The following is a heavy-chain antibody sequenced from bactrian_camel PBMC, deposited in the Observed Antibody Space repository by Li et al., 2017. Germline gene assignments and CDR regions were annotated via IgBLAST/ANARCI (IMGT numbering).Heavy chain of an antibody. D-gene: IGHD1*01. CDR1: IYSNC. CDR3: AAGGCLTTWTRIHEYKS. V-gene: IGHV3S1*01. J-gene: IGHJ4*01. Sequence: HVQLVESGGGSVQAGGSLTLSCAASIYSNCVGWFRQAPGKEREEVAHIYTADGSTFHTDYVDSVKGRFTISQDKRKDTVYVQMNNLKPEDTAMYYCAAGGCLTTWTRIHEYKSWGQGTQVTVS. CDR2: IYTADGST.